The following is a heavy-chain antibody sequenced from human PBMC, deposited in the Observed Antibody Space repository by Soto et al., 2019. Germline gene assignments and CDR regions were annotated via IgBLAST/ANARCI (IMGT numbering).Heavy chain of an antibody. CDR3: ARDRGYYFYGMDV. CDR2: IWYDGSNK. D-gene: IGHD1-26*01. Sequence: GGSLRLSCAASGFTFSDHGIHWVRQAPGKGLEWVAVIWYDGSNKYYADSVGGRFTISRDNSKNTLYLQMNSLRAEDTAVYYCARDRGYYFYGMDVWGQGTTVTVSS. V-gene: IGHV3-33*01. J-gene: IGHJ6*02. CDR1: GFTFSDHG.